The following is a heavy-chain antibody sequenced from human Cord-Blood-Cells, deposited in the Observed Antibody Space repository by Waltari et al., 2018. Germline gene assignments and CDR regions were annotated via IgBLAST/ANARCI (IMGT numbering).Heavy chain of an antibody. D-gene: IGHD2-2*01. CDR2: IIPIFGTA. CDR3: ARVSSTSCYFDY. V-gene: IGHV1-69*01. Sequence: QVQLVQSGAEVKKPGSSGKVSCKASGVTFRRSALRWVRQAPGQGLEWMGGIIPIFGTANYAQKFQGRVTITADESASTAYMELSSLRSEDTAVYYCARVSSTSCYFDYWGQGTLVTVSS. J-gene: IGHJ4*02. CDR1: GVTFRRSA.